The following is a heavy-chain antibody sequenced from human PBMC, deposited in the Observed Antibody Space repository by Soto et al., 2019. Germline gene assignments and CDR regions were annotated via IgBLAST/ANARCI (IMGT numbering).Heavy chain of an antibody. CDR2: ISSGGTGT. D-gene: IGHD3-22*01. V-gene: IGHV3-23*01. CDR3: AKGHYYDHYGNWVANQAFDY. Sequence: PGGSLRLSCAASGFTFTNYALHWVRQAPGKGLEWVSSISSGGTGTYSADAVKGRFTISSDKSRNTVYLQMSSLRAEDTAVYYCAKGHYYDHYGNWVANQAFDYWGQGNLVTVSS. J-gene: IGHJ4*02. CDR1: GFTFTNYA.